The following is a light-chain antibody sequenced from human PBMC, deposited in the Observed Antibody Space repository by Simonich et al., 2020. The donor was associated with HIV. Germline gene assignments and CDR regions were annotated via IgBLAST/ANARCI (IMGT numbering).Light chain of an antibody. CDR2: GAS. V-gene: IGKV3-15*01. CDR1: QSVSNN. J-gene: IGKJ4*01. CDR3: QQYNNWPQLT. Sequence: EIVMTQSPATLSVSPWERDTLSCRASQSVSNNLSWYQQKPGQSPRLLIYGASTRATGIPARFSGSGSGTEFTLTISSLQSEDFAVYYCQQYNNWPQLTFGGGTKVEIK.